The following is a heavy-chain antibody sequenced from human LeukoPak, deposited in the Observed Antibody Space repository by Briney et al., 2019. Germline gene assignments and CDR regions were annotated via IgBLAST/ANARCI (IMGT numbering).Heavy chain of an antibody. CDR1: GFTFSSYW. Sequence: GGSLRLSCAASGFTFSSYWMHWVRQAPGKGLVWVSRINSDGSSTSYADSVKGRFTISRDNAKNTLYLQMNSLRAEDTAVYYCAKGLLLPNWFDPWGQGTLVTVSS. CDR3: AKGLLLPNWFDP. V-gene: IGHV3-74*01. D-gene: IGHD2-15*01. CDR2: INSDGSST. J-gene: IGHJ5*02.